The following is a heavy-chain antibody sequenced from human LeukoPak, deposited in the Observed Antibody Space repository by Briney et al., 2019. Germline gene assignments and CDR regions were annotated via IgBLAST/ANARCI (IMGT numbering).Heavy chain of an antibody. CDR2: INPSGGST. J-gene: IGHJ6*03. CDR1: GYTFTSYY. D-gene: IGHD3-3*01. V-gene: IGHV1-46*01. Sequence: ASVKVSCKASGYTFTSYYMHWVRQAPGQGLEWMGIINPSGGSTSYAQKFQGRVTMTRDTSTSTAYMELRSLRSDDTAVYYCARINIQGVVHNYYYMDVWGKGTTVTVSS. CDR3: ARINIQGVVHNYYYMDV.